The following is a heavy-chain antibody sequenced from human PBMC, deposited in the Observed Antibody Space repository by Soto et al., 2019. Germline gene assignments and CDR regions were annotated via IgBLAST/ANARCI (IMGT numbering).Heavy chain of an antibody. V-gene: IGHV1-18*01. J-gene: IGHJ4*02. D-gene: IGHD6-19*01. CDR3: ASDSSGWYHY. CDR1: GYTFTSYS. CDR2: ISAYNGNT. Sequence: QVQLVQSGAEVKKPGASVKVSCKASGYTFTSYSISWVRQAPGQGLEWMGWISAYNGNTNYAQKLQGRVTMTTDTSTSTAYIELCITRSDYTAVYYCASDSSGWYHYWGQGTLVIVSS.